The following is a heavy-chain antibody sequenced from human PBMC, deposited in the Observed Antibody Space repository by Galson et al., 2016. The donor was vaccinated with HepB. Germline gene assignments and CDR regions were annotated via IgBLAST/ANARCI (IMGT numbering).Heavy chain of an antibody. CDR2: VRPSGDSK. Sequence: SLRLSCAASGFTFDAYAMTWVRQAPGKGLEWVSAVRPSGDSKYYIESVRGRFTISRDNSKDTLYLHLNSLRAEDTAVYYCAKEDLVDAFGARKYNTKYFDPWGQGTLVTVSS. D-gene: IGHD1-14*01. CDR1: GFTFDAYA. J-gene: IGHJ5*02. CDR3: AKEDLVDAFGARKYNTKYFDP. V-gene: IGHV3-23*01.